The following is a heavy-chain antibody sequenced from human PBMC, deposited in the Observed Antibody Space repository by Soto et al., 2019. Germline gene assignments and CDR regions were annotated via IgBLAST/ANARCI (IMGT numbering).Heavy chain of an antibody. J-gene: IGHJ6*03. V-gene: IGHV3-23*01. CDR2: ISGSGGST. CDR1: GFTFSSYA. CDR3: ANNANDYSNYEDYYYYMDV. Sequence: GGSLRLSCAASGFTFSSYAMSWVRQAPGKGLEWVSAISGSGGSTYYADSVKGRFTISRDNSKNTLYLQMNSLRAEDTAVYYCANNANDYSNYEDYYYYMDVWGKGTTVTVSS. D-gene: IGHD4-4*01.